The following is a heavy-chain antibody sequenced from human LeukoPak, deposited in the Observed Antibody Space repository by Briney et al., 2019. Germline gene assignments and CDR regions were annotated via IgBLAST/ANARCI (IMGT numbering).Heavy chain of an antibody. CDR1: GFIVSSKY. D-gene: IGHD4-17*01. Sequence: PGGSLRLSCTVSGFIVSSKYMSWVRQVPGKGLAWVSRINSDGTTTNYADSVKGRFTISRDNAKSTLYLQMSSLRGDDTAVCYCARDLGVTTYWGRGTLVIVSS. CDR2: INSDGTTT. V-gene: IGHV3-74*01. J-gene: IGHJ4*02. CDR3: ARDLGVTTY.